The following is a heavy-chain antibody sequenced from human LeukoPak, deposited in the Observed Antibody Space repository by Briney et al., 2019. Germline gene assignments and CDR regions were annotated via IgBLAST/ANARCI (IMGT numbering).Heavy chain of an antibody. Sequence: GGSLRLSCAASGFTFSSYGMHWVRQAPGKGLEWVTVISYDGNNKYYADYVKGRFTISRDNSKNTLDLQMNSMRREDTAVYYCAKARRERWYGDAFDIWGQGTMVTVSS. CDR2: ISYDGNNK. CDR3: AKARRERWYGDAFDI. D-gene: IGHD6-13*01. CDR1: GFTFSSYG. V-gene: IGHV3-30*18. J-gene: IGHJ3*02.